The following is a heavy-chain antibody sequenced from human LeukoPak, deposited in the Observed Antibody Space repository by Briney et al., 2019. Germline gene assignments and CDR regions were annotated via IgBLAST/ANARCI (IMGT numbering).Heavy chain of an antibody. CDR1: GGSISSSRYF. J-gene: IGHJ6*02. V-gene: IGHV4-39*02. CDR3: ASLSISRPGYYYYYYGMDV. CDR2: IYFSVST. Sequence: PSQSLSLTCPVSGGSISSSRYFWGRLRQPPGKGREWIGSIYFSVSTYYNPSPERRVILSIDKSKNHFSVNLSSVTAADTAVYYCASLSISRPGYYYYYYGMDVWGRGPRVTVSS.